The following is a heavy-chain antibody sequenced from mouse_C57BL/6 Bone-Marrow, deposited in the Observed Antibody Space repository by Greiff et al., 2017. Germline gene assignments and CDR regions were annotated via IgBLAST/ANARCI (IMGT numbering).Heavy chain of an antibody. D-gene: IGHD2-1*01. J-gene: IGHJ2*01. CDR3: VRHSGGNYYFDY. CDR1: GFSFITYA. Sequence: GGGLVQPKGSLKLSCAVSGFSFITYAMHRVRQAPGKGLEWVARIRSKSNNYATYYADSVKDRFTISRDDSESMLYLQMNNLTTEDTAMYYCVRHSGGNYYFDYWGKGTTLTVSS. CDR2: IRSKSNNYAT. V-gene: IGHV10-1*01.